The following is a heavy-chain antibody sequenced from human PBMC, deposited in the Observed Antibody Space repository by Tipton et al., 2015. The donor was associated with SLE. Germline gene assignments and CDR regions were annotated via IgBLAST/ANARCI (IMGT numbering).Heavy chain of an antibody. V-gene: IGHV4-39*02. D-gene: IGHD4-17*01. J-gene: IGHJ4*02. CDR2: IYYSGST. CDR3: ARESDDYGDYLGY. Sequence: TLSLTCTVSGGSISSSSYYWGWIRQPPGKGLEWIGSIYYSGSTYYNPSLKSRVTISVDTSKNQFSLKLSSVTAADTAVYYCARESDDYGDYLGYWGQGTLVTVSS. CDR1: GGSISSSSYY.